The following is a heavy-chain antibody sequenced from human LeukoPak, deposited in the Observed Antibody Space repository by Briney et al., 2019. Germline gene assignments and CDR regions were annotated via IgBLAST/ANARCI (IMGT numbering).Heavy chain of an antibody. CDR3: ARAGIAAAANGDFDY. CDR1: GGSISSYY. Sequence: PSETLSLTCTVSGGSISSYYWSWIRQPPGKGLEWVAYISYSGSTNYNPSLKSRVTISVDRSKNQFSLKLSSVTAADTAVYYCARAGIAAAANGDFDYWGQGTLVTVSS. J-gene: IGHJ4*02. D-gene: IGHD6-13*01. V-gene: IGHV4-59*01. CDR2: ISYSGST.